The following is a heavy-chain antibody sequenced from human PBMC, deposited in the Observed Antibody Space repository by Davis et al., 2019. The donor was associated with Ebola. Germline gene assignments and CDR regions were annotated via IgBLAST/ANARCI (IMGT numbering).Heavy chain of an antibody. CDR3: TTDPGDMSVP. V-gene: IGHV3-53*01. CDR2: IYSGGST. CDR1: GFTVSSNY. J-gene: IGHJ5*02. D-gene: IGHD7-27*01. Sequence: PGGSLRLSCAASGFTVSSNYMSWVRQAPGKGLEWVSVIYSGGSTYYADSVKGRFTISRHNSKNTLYLQMNSLKTEDTAVYYCTTDPGDMSVPWGQGTLVTVSS.